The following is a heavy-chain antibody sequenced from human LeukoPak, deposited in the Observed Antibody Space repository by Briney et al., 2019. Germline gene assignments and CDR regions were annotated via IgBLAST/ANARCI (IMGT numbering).Heavy chain of an antibody. J-gene: IGHJ4*02. Sequence: SETLSLTCTVSGGSISSSSYYWGWIRQPPGKGLEWIGEINHSGSTNYNPSLKSRVAISVDTSKNQFSLKLSSVTAADTAVYYCARKSQWLARNFDYWGQGTLVTVSS. V-gene: IGHV4-39*07. CDR3: ARKSQWLARNFDY. CDR1: GGSISSSSYY. CDR2: INHSGST. D-gene: IGHD6-19*01.